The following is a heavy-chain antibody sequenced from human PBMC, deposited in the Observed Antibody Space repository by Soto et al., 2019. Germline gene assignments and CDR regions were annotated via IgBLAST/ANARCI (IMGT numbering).Heavy chain of an antibody. CDR2: ISYDGSNK. Sequence: VAVISYDGSNKYYADSVKGRFTISRDNSKNTLYLQMNSLRAEDTAVYYCARDTPYDSSGYYYGYWGQGTLVTVSS. CDR3: ARDTPYDSSGYYYGY. D-gene: IGHD3-22*01. V-gene: IGHV3-30-3*01. J-gene: IGHJ4*02.